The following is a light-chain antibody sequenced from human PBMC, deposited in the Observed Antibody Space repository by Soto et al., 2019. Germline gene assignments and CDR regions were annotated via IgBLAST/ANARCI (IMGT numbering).Light chain of an antibody. CDR1: QSISSW. Sequence: DIHMTQSPSTLSSSLGDRVTITFLASQSISSWLAWYQQKPGKAPKLLIYDASSLESGVPSRFSGSGSGTKFTLTIASLQPDDFATYYCQQYETFSGTFGPGTKVDIK. CDR3: QQYETFSGT. J-gene: IGKJ1*01. V-gene: IGKV1-5*01. CDR2: DAS.